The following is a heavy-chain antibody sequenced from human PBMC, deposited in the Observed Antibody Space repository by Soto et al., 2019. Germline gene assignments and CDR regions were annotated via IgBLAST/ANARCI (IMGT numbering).Heavy chain of an antibody. Sequence: SLRLSCVGTGLNFDDFAIHFVRQAPGKGLEWVSGITWNSRVLAYADSVKGRFTISRDNARNSLYLQMDSLRDEDTALYYCAKGRYDFWCPYYFDSWGQGTLVTVSS. CDR2: ITWNSRVL. D-gene: IGHD3-3*01. V-gene: IGHV3-9*01. CDR1: GLNFDDFA. CDR3: AKGRYDFWCPYYFDS. J-gene: IGHJ4*02.